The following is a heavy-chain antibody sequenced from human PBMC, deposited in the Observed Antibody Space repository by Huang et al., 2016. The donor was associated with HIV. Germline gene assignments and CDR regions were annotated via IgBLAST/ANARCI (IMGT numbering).Heavy chain of an antibody. Sequence: VQLVESGGSLVKPGGSLRLSCVASGFTFSKVWMTWVRQAPGKGLEWVGRIKTKSDGGTTDYAAPVKGRFTISRDDSKTTVYLQMSSLKTEDTAMYYCTTNTAMVRQNYWGQGTLVTVSS. CDR1: GFTFSKVW. J-gene: IGHJ4*02. CDR3: TTNTAMVRQNY. D-gene: IGHD5-18*01. V-gene: IGHV3-15*01. CDR2: IKTKSDGGTT.